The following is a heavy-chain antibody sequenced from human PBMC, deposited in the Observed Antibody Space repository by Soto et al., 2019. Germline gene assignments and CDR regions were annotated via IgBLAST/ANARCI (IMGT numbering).Heavy chain of an antibody. J-gene: IGHJ4*02. V-gene: IGHV2-5*01. CDR1: GFSLTTSGVG. Sequence: QITLKESGPALVKPTQTLTLTCTFSGFSLTTSGVGVGWIRQPPGKSLEWLALIYWNDDKRYSPSLKIRLTITKDTSKNQVVLTMTNLDPVDTATYYCVQRQDSNSRTAPVGWGQGTLVTVSS. CDR2: IYWNDDK. D-gene: IGHD1-26*01. CDR3: VQRQDSNSRTAPVG.